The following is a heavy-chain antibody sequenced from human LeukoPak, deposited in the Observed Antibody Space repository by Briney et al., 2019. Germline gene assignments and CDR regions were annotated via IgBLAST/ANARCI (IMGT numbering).Heavy chain of an antibody. Sequence: GGSLRLSCAASGFTFSDYYMSWIRQAPGKGLEWVSYISSSGSNIYYADSVKGRFTISRDNSKNSLYLQMNSLRAEDTAVYYCARELSRDGYGEGGAYYYYGMDVWGQGTTVTVSS. J-gene: IGHJ6*02. D-gene: IGHD5-24*01. V-gene: IGHV3-11*01. CDR2: ISSSGSNI. CDR3: ARELSRDGYGEGGAYYYYGMDV. CDR1: GFTFSDYY.